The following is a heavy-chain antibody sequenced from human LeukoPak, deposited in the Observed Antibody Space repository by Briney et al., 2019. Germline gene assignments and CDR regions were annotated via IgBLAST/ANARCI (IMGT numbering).Heavy chain of an antibody. CDR2: INPNSGGT. Sequence: EASVKVSCKASGYTFTSYAMNWVRQAPGQGLEWMGWINPNSGGTNYAQKFQGRVTMTRDTSISTAYMELSRLRSDDTAVYYCAREGYTIFGVVITTEQAYYFDYWGQGTLVTVSS. D-gene: IGHD3-3*01. CDR3: AREGYTIFGVVITTEQAYYFDY. J-gene: IGHJ4*02. V-gene: IGHV1-2*02. CDR1: GYTFTSYA.